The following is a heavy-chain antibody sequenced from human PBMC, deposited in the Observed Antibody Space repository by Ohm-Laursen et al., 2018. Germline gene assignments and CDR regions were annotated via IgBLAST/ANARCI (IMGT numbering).Heavy chain of an antibody. Sequence: ASVKVSCKASGFTFTSYGISWVRQAPGQGPEWMGWINTYNDNTNYAQNLQGRVTMTTDTSTSTAYMELRSLRSDDTAVYYCARDLNYGDTRGAFDIWGQGTMVTVSS. D-gene: IGHD4-17*01. V-gene: IGHV1-18*01. J-gene: IGHJ3*02. CDR3: ARDLNYGDTRGAFDI. CDR2: INTYNDNT. CDR1: GFTFTSYG.